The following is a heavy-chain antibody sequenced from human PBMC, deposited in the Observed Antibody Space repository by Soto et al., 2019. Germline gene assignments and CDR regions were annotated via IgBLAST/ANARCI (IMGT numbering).Heavy chain of an antibody. Sequence: SETLSLTCTVSGGSISSYYWSWIRQPAGKGLEWIGRIYTSGSTNSNPSLKSRVTMSVDTSKNQFSLKLSSVTAADTAVYYCARAPSLQYSGYDSYYYYGMDVWGQGTTVTVSS. CDR3: ARAPSLQYSGYDSYYYYGMDV. V-gene: IGHV4-4*07. D-gene: IGHD5-12*01. CDR2: IYTSGST. CDR1: GGSISSYY. J-gene: IGHJ6*02.